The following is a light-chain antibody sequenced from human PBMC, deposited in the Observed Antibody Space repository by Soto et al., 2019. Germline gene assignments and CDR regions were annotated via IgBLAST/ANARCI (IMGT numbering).Light chain of an antibody. V-gene: IGKV1-39*01. CDR3: QQSLGNPRT. Sequence: DIQMTQSPSSLSASVGDSVTITCRASQKINNFLNWYQQKPGEAPKLLIFLASTLESGVPSRFGGSGSGTDFTLSISSLQPEDSAIYYCQQSLGNPRTFGGGTKVEIQ. CDR1: QKINNF. CDR2: LAS. J-gene: IGKJ4*01.